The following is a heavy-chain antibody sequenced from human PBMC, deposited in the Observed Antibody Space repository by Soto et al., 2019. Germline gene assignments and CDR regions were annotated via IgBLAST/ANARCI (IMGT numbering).Heavy chain of an antibody. CDR2: ISDDGSNK. CDR3: AKDHRILIYWYFDL. V-gene: IGHV3-30*18. D-gene: IGHD3-16*01. CDR1: GFTFSSYG. J-gene: IGHJ2*01. Sequence: QVQLVESGGGVVQPGRSLRLSCAASGFTFSSYGMHWVRQAPGKGLEWVAVISDDGSNKYYADSVKGRFTISRDNSKNTLYLQMNSLRAEDTAVYYCAKDHRILIYWYFDLWGRGTLVTVSS.